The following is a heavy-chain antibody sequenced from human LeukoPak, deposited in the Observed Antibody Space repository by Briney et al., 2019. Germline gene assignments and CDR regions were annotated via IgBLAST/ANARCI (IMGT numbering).Heavy chain of an antibody. CDR1: GYTFTSTG. D-gene: IGHD6-19*01. CDR2: VSSYNGNT. J-gene: IGHJ3*01. Sequence: ASVKVSCKASGYTFTSTGFCWVRQAPGQGLEWMGWVSSYNGNTNYAQKFRGRVTMTTDTSTNTAYMELRSLRSDDTAVYFCARDAPQWRNALDFWGQGTMVTVSS. V-gene: IGHV1-18*01. CDR3: ARDAPQWRNALDF.